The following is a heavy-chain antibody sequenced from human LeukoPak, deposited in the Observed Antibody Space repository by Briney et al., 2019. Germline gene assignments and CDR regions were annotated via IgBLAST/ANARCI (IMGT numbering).Heavy chain of an antibody. D-gene: IGHD3-9*01. Sequence: GASLKISCKGSVYSFTSYWIGWVRPMPGKGLEWMGIIYPGDADTRYSPSFQGQVTISADKSISTAYLQWSSLKASDTAMYYCARSYYDILTGLDAFDIWGQGTMVTVSS. CDR1: VYSFTSYW. CDR2: IYPGDADT. V-gene: IGHV5-51*01. J-gene: IGHJ3*02. CDR3: ARSYYDILTGLDAFDI.